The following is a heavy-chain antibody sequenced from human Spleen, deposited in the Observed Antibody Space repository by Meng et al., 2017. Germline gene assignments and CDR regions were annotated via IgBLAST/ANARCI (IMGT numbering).Heavy chain of an antibody. CDR2: ISPNSGGT. J-gene: IGHJ4*02. V-gene: IGHV1-2*06. CDR3: AKALGWGSSPDY. CDR1: GYTFTAYY. Sequence: HVQLLQSGAEVKQPGASLKVSCKASGYTFTAYYIHWVRQAPGQGLEWMGRISPNSGGTNFAQKFQGRVIMTRDTSISTAYMELSSLGFDDTAVYYCAKALGWGSSPDYWGQGILVTVSS. D-gene: IGHD2-21*01.